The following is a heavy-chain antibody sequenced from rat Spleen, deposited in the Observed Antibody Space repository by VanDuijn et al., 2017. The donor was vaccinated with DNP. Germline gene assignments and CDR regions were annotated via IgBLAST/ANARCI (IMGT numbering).Heavy chain of an antibody. J-gene: IGHJ2*01. V-gene: IGHV5-25*01. CDR2: ISPTGRST. CDR3: AGRPPPTRGPFDY. CDR1: GFTFSNYY. Sequence: EVRLVESGGGLVQPGGSMKLSCAASGFTFSNYYMAWVRQAPTKGLEWVASISPTGRSTSYRDSVKGRFTISRDNAKSTLYLQMDSLRSEDTATYYCAGRPPPTRGPFDYWGQGVTVTVSS. D-gene: IGHD1-4*01.